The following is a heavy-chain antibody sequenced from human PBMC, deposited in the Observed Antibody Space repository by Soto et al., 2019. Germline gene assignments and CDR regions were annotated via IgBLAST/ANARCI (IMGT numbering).Heavy chain of an antibody. D-gene: IGHD3-3*01. V-gene: IGHV1-2*02. Sequence: ASVKVSCKASGYTFTGYYMHWVRQAPGQGLEWMGWINPNSGGTSYAQKFQGRVTMTRDTSISTSYMELNSLRAKDTAVYYCAKDPYYDFWSGSLYFDYWGQGTLVTVSS. J-gene: IGHJ4*02. CDR1: GYTFTGYY. CDR3: AKDPYYDFWSGSLYFDY. CDR2: INPNSGGT.